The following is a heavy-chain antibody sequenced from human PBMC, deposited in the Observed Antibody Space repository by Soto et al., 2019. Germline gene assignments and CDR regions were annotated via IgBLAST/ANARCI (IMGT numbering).Heavy chain of an antibody. CDR3: ARGLLWFGELPPHYYGMDV. J-gene: IGHJ6*02. CDR2: INPNSGGT. V-gene: IGHV1-2*04. D-gene: IGHD3-10*01. Sequence: QVQLVQSGAEVKKPGASVKVSCKASGYTFTGYYMHWVRQAPGQGLEWMGWINPNSGGTNYAQKFQGWVTMTRDTSISTAYMGLSRLRSDDTAVYYCARGLLWFGELPPHYYGMDVWGQGTTVTVSS. CDR1: GYTFTGYY.